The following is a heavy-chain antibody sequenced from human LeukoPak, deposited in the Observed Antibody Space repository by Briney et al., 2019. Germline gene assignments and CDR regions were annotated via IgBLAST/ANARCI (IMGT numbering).Heavy chain of an antibody. J-gene: IGHJ4*02. V-gene: IGHV3-21*01. Sequence: GGSLRLSCAASGFTFSSYSMDWVRQAPGKGLEWVSSISSSSSYIYYADSVKGRFTISRDNAKNSLYLQMNSLRAEDTAVYYCARDGDGLGSYLDYWGQGTLVTVSS. CDR3: ARDGDGLGSYLDY. D-gene: IGHD3-10*01. CDR2: ISSSSSYI. CDR1: GFTFSSYS.